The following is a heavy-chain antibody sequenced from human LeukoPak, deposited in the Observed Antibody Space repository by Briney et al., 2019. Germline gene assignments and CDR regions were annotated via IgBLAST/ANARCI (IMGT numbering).Heavy chain of an antibody. CDR2: IIPIFGTA. Sequence: SVKVSCKASGGTFSSYAISWVRQAPGRGLEWMGGIIPIFGTANYAQKFQGRVTITTDESTSTAYMELSSLRSEDTAVYYCARVLTAMAHRPFDYWGQGTLVTVSS. CDR1: GGTFSSYA. J-gene: IGHJ4*02. V-gene: IGHV1-69*05. CDR3: ARVLTAMAHRPFDY. D-gene: IGHD2-21*02.